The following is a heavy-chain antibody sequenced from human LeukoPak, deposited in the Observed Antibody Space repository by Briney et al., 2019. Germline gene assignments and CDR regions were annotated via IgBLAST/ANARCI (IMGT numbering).Heavy chain of an antibody. CDR1: GFTVSSNY. CDR2: IYSGGST. D-gene: IGHD6-13*01. CDR3: ARVAAAGTIPYYFDY. V-gene: IGHV3-53*01. J-gene: IGHJ4*02. Sequence: GGSLRLSCAASGFTVSSNYMSWVRQAPGKGLEWVSVIYSGGSTYYADSVKGRFTISRDNSKNTLYLQMNSLRAEDTAVYYCARVAAAGTIPYYFDYWGQGTLVTVSS.